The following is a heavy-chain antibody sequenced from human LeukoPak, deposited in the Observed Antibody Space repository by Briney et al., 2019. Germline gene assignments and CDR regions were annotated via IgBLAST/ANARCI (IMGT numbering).Heavy chain of an antibody. J-gene: IGHJ4*02. CDR3: ARYYYDSSGYYYEGYFDY. CDR1: GFTFSSYW. V-gene: IGHV3-74*01. Sequence: PGGSLRLSCAASGFTFSSYWMHWVRQAPGKGLVWVSRINSDGSSTSYADSAKGRFTISRDNAKNTLYLQMNSLRAEDTAVYYCARYYYDSSGYYYEGYFDYWGQGTLVTVSS. CDR2: INSDGSST. D-gene: IGHD3-22*01.